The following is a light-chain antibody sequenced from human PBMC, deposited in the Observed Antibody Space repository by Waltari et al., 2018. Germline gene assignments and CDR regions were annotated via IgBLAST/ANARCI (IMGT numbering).Light chain of an antibody. V-gene: IGLV1-47*01. CDR1: SSNIGSNY. CDR2: KNK. CDR3: SAWDDSMRGLV. Sequence: QSVLTQPPSASGTPGQKVTISCNGSSSNIGSNYVYWYQQLPGTAPKLLIFKNKQRPSGVPDRFSDSKSGTSASLAINGLRSEDEADYYCSAWDDSMRGLVLGGGTKVTVL. J-gene: IGLJ3*02.